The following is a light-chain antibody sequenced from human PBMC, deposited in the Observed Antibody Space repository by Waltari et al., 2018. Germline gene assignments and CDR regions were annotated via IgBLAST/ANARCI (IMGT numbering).Light chain of an antibody. J-gene: IGLJ2*01. Sequence: QSALTQPASVSGSPGQSITISCTGTLSDVGGFNYVPWYQQHPGKAPKLMIYDVSKRPSGVSNRFSGSKSGNTASLTISGLQAEDEADYYCSSYTSSSTLVFGGGTKLTVL. CDR2: DVS. CDR1: LSDVGGFNY. V-gene: IGLV2-14*01. CDR3: SSYTSSSTLV.